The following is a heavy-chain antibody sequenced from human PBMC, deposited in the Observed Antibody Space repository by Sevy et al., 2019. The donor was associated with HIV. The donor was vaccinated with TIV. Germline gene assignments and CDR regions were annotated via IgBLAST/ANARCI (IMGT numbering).Heavy chain of an antibody. D-gene: IGHD1-26*01. Sequence: GGSLRLSCAASGFTFSSYSMNWVRQAPGNGLEWVSYISSSSSTIYYADSVKGRFTISRDNAKNSLYLQMNSLRDEDTAVYYCARDSSGSYPYYFDYLGQGTLVTVSS. CDR2: ISSSSSTI. CDR3: ARDSSGSYPYYFDY. J-gene: IGHJ4*02. V-gene: IGHV3-48*02. CDR1: GFTFSSYS.